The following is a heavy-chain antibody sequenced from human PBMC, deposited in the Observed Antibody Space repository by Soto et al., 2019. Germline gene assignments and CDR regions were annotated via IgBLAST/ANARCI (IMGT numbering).Heavy chain of an antibody. CDR2: IYHSGST. D-gene: IGHD3-10*01. Sequence: SETLSLTFAVSSGSISSSNWWSWVRQPPGKGLEWIGEIYHSGSTNYNPSLKSRVTISVDKSKNQFSLKLSSVTAADTAVYYCVRGKWFGELEWFDPWGQGTLVTVSS. J-gene: IGHJ5*02. CDR1: SGSISSSNW. V-gene: IGHV4-4*02. CDR3: VRGKWFGELEWFDP.